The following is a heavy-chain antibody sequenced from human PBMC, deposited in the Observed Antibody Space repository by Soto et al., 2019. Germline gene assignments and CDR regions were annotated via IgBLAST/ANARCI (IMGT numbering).Heavy chain of an antibody. J-gene: IGHJ6*02. V-gene: IGHV3-74*01. Sequence: EVQLVESGGGLVQPGGSLRLSCAASGFTFSSYWMHWVRQAPGKGLVWVSRINSDGSSTSYADSVKGRFTISRDNAKNTLYLQMNSLRAEDTAVYYCARDPSYHWNYHDYYYGLDVWGQGTTVTVSS. D-gene: IGHD1-7*01. CDR2: INSDGSST. CDR1: GFTFSSYW. CDR3: ARDPSYHWNYHDYYYGLDV.